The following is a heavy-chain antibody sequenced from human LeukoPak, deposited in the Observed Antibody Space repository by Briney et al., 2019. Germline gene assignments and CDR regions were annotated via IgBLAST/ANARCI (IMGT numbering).Heavy chain of an antibody. CDR2: INHSGST. CDR1: GGSFSGYY. J-gene: IGHJ5*02. Sequence: SEPLSLTCAVYGGSFSGYYWSWIRQPPGKGLEWIGEINHSGSTNYNPSLKSRVTISVDTSKNQFSLKLSSVTAADTAVYYCARGGYCSGGSCYSSWFDPWGQGTLVTVSS. CDR3: ARGGYCSGGSCYSSWFDP. D-gene: IGHD2-15*01. V-gene: IGHV4-34*01.